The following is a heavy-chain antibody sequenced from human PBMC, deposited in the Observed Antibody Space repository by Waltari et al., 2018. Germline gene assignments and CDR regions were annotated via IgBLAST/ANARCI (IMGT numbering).Heavy chain of an antibody. D-gene: IGHD6-19*01. Sequence: EVQLLESGGGLVQPGGSLRLSCAASGFTFSSYAISWVRQAPGQGLEWVSAISGSGGSTYYADSVKGRFTISRDNSKNTLYLQMNSLRAEDTAVYYCASSAMENSSGWYYYYYYMDVWGKGTTVTVSS. CDR2: ISGSGGST. V-gene: IGHV3-23*01. J-gene: IGHJ6*03. CDR3: ASSAMENSSGWYYYYYYMDV. CDR1: GFTFSSYA.